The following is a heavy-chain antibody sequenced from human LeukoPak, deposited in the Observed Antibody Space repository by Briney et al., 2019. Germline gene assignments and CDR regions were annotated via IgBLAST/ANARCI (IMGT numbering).Heavy chain of an antibody. CDR3: ARVGKQDAFDI. CDR1: GFTVSSNY. J-gene: IGHJ3*02. CDR2: INSGGST. Sequence: GGSLRLSCAASGFTVSSNYMSWVRQAPGRGLEWVSLINSGGSTYYADSVKGRFTISRDNSKNTLYLQMNSLRVEDTAVYYCARVGKQDAFDIWGQGTMATVSS. V-gene: IGHV3-53*01.